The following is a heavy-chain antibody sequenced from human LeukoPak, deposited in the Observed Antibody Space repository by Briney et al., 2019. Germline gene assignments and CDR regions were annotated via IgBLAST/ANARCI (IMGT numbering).Heavy chain of an antibody. D-gene: IGHD5-18*01. CDR1: GFTFSSYW. V-gene: IGHV3-7*01. J-gene: IGHJ4*02. Sequence: GGSLRLSCAASGFTFSSYWMSWVRQAPGKGLEWVANIKQDGSEKYYVDSVRGRFTISRDNAKNSLYLQMNSLRAEDTAVYYCASLSLDTAMAPEAYWGQGTLVTVSS. CDR3: ASLSLDTAMAPEAY. CDR2: IKQDGSEK.